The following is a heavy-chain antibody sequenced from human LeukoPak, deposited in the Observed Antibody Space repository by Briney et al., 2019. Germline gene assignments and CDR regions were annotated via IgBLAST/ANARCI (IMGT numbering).Heavy chain of an antibody. CDR1: GFTFSSYA. V-gene: IGHV3-30-3*01. CDR2: ISYDGSNK. Sequence: GGSLRLSCAASGFTFSSYAVHWVRQAPGKGLEWVAVISYDGSNKYYADSVKGRFTISRDNSKNTLYLQMNSLRAEDTAVYYCARDIGSLYYDFWSGYYDYWGQGTLVTVSS. J-gene: IGHJ4*02. D-gene: IGHD3-3*01. CDR3: ARDIGSLYYDFWSGYYDY.